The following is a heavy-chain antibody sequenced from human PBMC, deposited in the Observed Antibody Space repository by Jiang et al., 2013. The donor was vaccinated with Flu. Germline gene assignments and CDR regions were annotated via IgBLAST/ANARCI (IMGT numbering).Heavy chain of an antibody. CDR3: ARGPYYYDSSGYYPFDY. J-gene: IGHJ4*02. CDR1: GGLRQQLVVTT. Sequence: LTCTVSGGLRQQLVVTTGAGSGSPRKGLEWIGYIYYSGSTNYNPSLKSRVTISVDTSKNQFSLKLSSVTAADTAVYYCARGPYYYDSSGYYPFDYWGQGTLVTVSS. CDR2: IYYSGST. V-gene: IGHV4-61*01. D-gene: IGHD3-22*01.